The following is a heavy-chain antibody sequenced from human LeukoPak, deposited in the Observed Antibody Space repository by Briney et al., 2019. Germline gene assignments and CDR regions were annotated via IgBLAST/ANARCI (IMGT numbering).Heavy chain of an antibody. V-gene: IGHV3-23*01. J-gene: IGHJ4*02. Sequence: GGSLRLSCAVSGFTFSSYAMGWVRQAPGKGLEWVAGITYNGDDRNYADSVKGRFTISRDNSKSTLDLQMNSLRAEDTATYYCARGDYYGSGSFYFDYWGQGTLVTVSS. CDR2: ITYNGDDR. CDR1: GFTFSSYA. CDR3: ARGDYYGSGSFYFDY. D-gene: IGHD3-10*01.